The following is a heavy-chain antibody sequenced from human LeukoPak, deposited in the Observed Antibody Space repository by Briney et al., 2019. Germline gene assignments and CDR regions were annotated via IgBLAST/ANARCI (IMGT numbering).Heavy chain of an antibody. J-gene: IGHJ3*02. CDR2: INNYGST. Sequence: PSETLSLTCAVYGGSLSGYYWSWIRQPPGKGLEWIGEINNYGSTNYNPSLKSRVTASIDTSKNQFSLKLSSVTAADTAVYYCARVRHQSSWGAFDIWGQGTMVTVSS. V-gene: IGHV4-34*01. D-gene: IGHD6-13*01. CDR1: GGSLSGYY. CDR3: ARVRHQSSWGAFDI.